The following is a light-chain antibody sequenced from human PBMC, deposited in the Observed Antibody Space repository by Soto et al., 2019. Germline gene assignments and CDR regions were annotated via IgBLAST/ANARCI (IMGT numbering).Light chain of an antibody. CDR1: SSDIGGDNY. V-gene: IGLV2-8*01. CDR2: EVS. Sequence: QSVLTQPPSASGSPGQSVTISCTGTSSDIGGDNYVSWYQQHPGKAPKLIIYEVSKRPSGGPYRFSGSKSGNTASLTVSGLLAEDEADYYCSSYAGSNNLVFAGGTKLTVL. CDR3: SSYAGSNNLV. J-gene: IGLJ3*02.